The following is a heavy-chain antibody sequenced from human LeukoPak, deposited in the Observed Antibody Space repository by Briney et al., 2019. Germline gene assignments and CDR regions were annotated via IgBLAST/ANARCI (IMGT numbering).Heavy chain of an antibody. CDR3: AKDRPYDFWSGYSAGYDY. V-gene: IGHV3-30*02. Sequence: GGSLRLSCAASGFTFSSYGMHWVRQAPGKGLEWVAFIRYDGSNKYYADYVKGRFTISRDNSKNTLYLQMNSLRAEDTAVYYCAKDRPYDFWSGYSAGYDYWGQGTLVTVSS. J-gene: IGHJ4*02. CDR2: IRYDGSNK. D-gene: IGHD3-3*01. CDR1: GFTFSSYG.